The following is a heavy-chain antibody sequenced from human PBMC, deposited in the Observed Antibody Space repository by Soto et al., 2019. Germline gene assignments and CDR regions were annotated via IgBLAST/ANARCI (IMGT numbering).Heavy chain of an antibody. J-gene: IGHJ4*03. CDR2: IKTKIEGEAT. CDR1: GFTFTTAW. V-gene: IGHV3-15*01. D-gene: IGHD2-21*01. Sequence: PVEFRRLSYGASGFTFTTAWMIWVRQAPGKGLEWVGHIKTKIEGEATNYAIPVKGRFSISRDDSTNTQSLQMNSLKSEATAVYFRAADVPTAGAGDFDFWGQGT. CDR3: AADVPTAGAGDFDF.